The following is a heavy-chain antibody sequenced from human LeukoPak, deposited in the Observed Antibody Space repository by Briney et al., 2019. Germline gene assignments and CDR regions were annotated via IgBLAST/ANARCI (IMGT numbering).Heavy chain of an antibody. J-gene: IGHJ6*02. CDR3: AKARPSLGYYYGMDV. V-gene: IGHV3-21*04. D-gene: IGHD7-27*01. Sequence: GGSLRLSCAASGFTFSSYSMNWVRQAPGKGLEWVSSISSSSSYIYYADSVKGRFTISRDNAKNSLYLQMNSLRAEDTALYYCAKARPSLGYYYGMDVWGQGTTVTVSS. CDR1: GFTFSSYS. CDR2: ISSSSSYI.